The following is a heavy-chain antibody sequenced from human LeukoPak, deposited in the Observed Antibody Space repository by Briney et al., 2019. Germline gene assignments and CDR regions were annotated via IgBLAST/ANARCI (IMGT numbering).Heavy chain of an antibody. CDR1: GGTFSSYA. D-gene: IGHD2-2*02. V-gene: IGHV1-69*13. CDR3: ARQKIGYCSSTSCYTQRGAYYYYGMDV. Sequence: SVKVSCKASGGTFSSYAISWVRQAPGQGLEWMGGIIPIFGTANYAQKFQGRVTITADESTSTAYMELSSLRSEDTAVYYCARQKIGYCSSTSCYTQRGAYYYYGMDVWGQGTTVTVSS. J-gene: IGHJ6*02. CDR2: IIPIFGTA.